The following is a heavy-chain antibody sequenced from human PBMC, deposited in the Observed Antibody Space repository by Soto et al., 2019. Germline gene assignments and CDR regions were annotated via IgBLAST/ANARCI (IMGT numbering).Heavy chain of an antibody. J-gene: IGHJ6*02. Sequence: GESLKISCKGSGYSFTSYWIGWVRQMPGKGLEWMGIIYPGDSDTRYSPSFQGQVTISADKSISTAYLQWSSLKASDTAMYYCATGYYTDYYYYGMDVWGQGTTVTVSS. CDR2: IYPGDSDT. CDR3: ATGYYTDYYYYGMDV. V-gene: IGHV5-51*01. D-gene: IGHD3-3*01. CDR1: GYSFTSYW.